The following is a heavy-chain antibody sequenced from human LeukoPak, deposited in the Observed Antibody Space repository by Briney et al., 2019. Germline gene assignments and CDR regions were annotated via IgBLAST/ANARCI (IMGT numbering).Heavy chain of an antibody. V-gene: IGHV3-30*03. CDR3: ARDASKLLWFGELAYFDY. Sequence: GRSLRLSCAASGFTFSSYGMHWVRQAPGKGLEWVAVISYDGSNKYYADSVKGRFTISRDNAKNSLYLQMNSLRAEDTALYYCARDASKLLWFGELAYFDYWGQGTLVTVSS. D-gene: IGHD3-10*01. CDR2: ISYDGSNK. J-gene: IGHJ4*02. CDR1: GFTFSSYG.